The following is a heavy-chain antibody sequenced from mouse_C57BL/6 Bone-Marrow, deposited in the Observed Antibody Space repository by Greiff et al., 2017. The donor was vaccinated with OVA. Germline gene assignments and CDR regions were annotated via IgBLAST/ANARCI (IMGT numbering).Heavy chain of an antibody. CDR3: ARRGLLWLRLVSYYGDY. D-gene: IGHD2-2*01. V-gene: IGHV1-50*01. CDR1: GYTFTSYW. Sequence: QVQLQQSGAELVKPGASVKLSCKASGYTFTSYWMQWVKQRPGQGLEWIGEIDPSDSYTNYNQKFKGKATLTVDTSSSTAYMQLSSLTSEDSAVYYCARRGLLWLRLVSYYGDYWGQGTTLTVAS. CDR2: IDPSDSYT. J-gene: IGHJ2*01.